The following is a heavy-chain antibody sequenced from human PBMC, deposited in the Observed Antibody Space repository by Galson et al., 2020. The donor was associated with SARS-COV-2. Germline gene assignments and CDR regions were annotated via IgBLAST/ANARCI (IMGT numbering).Heavy chain of an antibody. CDR2: IWSDGSHK. V-gene: IGHV3-33*01. CDR1: GFSFSTYA. J-gene: IGHJ5*02. CDR3: ARDYYGSGSYDNWFDP. D-gene: IGHD3-10*01. Sequence: GGSLRLSYAASGFSFSTYAMHWVRQAPGKGLEWVAVIWSDGSHKSYADSVKGRFIISRDNSKNTLYLQMISLRAEDTAVYYCARDYYGSGSYDNWFDPWGQGTLVTVSS.